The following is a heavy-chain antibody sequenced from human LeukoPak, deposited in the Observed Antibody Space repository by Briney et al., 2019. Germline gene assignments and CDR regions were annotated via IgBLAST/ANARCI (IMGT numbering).Heavy chain of an antibody. Sequence: PSETLSLTCTVSGGSINIGSYYWTWIRQPAGKGLEWMGRIHSSGSTDYNPSLKSRLTISVDTSKKQFSLKLDSVTAADTAVYYCARNASDSGTSYFDYWGQGTLVTVSS. V-gene: IGHV4-61*02. CDR2: IHSSGST. CDR1: GGSINIGSYY. CDR3: ARNASDSGTSYFDY. J-gene: IGHJ4*02. D-gene: IGHD1-26*01.